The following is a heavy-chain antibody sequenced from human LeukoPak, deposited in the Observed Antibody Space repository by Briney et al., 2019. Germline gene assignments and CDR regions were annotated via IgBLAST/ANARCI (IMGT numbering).Heavy chain of an antibody. CDR3: ARESYYYDSSGTDAFDI. Sequence: ASVKVSCKASGYTFTGYYMHWVRQAPGQGLEWMGWINPNSGGTNYAQKFQGRVTMTRDTSISTAYMELSRLRSDDTAVYYCARESYYYDSSGTDAFDIWGQGTMVTVSS. D-gene: IGHD3-22*01. J-gene: IGHJ3*02. V-gene: IGHV1-2*02. CDR1: GYTFTGYY. CDR2: INPNSGGT.